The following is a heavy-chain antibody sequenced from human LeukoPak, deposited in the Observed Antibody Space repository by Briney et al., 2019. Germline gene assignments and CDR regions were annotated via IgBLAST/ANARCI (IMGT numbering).Heavy chain of an antibody. J-gene: IGHJ4*02. CDR3: ARGENDYGDYVDY. CDR2: IIPILGIA. Sequence: SVKVSCNASGGTFSSYAISWVRQAPGQGLEWMGRIIPILGIANYAQKFQGRVTITADKSTSTAYMELSSLRSEDTAVYYCARGENDYGDYVDYWGQGTLVTVSS. D-gene: IGHD4-17*01. CDR1: GGTFSSYA. V-gene: IGHV1-69*04.